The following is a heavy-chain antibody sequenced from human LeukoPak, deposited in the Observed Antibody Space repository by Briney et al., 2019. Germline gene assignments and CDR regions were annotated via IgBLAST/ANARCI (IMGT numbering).Heavy chain of an antibody. CDR1: GGSISSGSYY. V-gene: IGHV4-39*07. Sequence: WETLSLTCTVSGGSISSGSYYWSWIRQPPGKGLEWIGEINHSGSTNYNPSLKSRVTISVDTTKNQFSLKLSSVTAADTAVYYCARAKLDYYYYMDVWGKGTTVTVSS. CDR3: ARAKLDYYYYMDV. CDR2: INHSGST. J-gene: IGHJ6*03.